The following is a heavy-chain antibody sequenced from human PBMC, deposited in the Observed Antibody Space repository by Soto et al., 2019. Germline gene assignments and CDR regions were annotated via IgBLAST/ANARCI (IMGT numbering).Heavy chain of an antibody. D-gene: IGHD2-15*01. CDR1: GFTLSGFD. Sequence: GGSLRLSCAASGFTLSGFDVRWVRQAAGEGLEWVARIKTKVESYATEYTASVKGRFSISRDDSKNTAYLEMNSLKTEDSVVYFCTRRHCSGGGCYSDFDFWGQGSLVTVSS. J-gene: IGHJ4*02. CDR3: TRRHCSGGGCYSDFDF. V-gene: IGHV3-73*01. CDR2: IKTKVESYAT.